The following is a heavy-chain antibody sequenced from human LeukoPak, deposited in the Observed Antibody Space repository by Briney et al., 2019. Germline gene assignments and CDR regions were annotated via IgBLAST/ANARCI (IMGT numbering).Heavy chain of an antibody. CDR1: GGSISSYY. CDR3: ARGGYYGSGNDFRFDP. Sequence: SETLSLTCTVSGGSISSYYWSWIRQPPGKGLECIGYIHYTGSTNYNPSLKSRVTISVDTSKGQFSLKLSSVTAADTAIYYCARGGYYGSGNDFRFDPWGQGTLVTVSS. CDR2: IHYTGST. J-gene: IGHJ5*02. D-gene: IGHD3-10*01. V-gene: IGHV4-59*01.